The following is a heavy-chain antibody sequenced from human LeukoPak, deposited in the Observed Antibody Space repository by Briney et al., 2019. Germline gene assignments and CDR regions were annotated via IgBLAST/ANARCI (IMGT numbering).Heavy chain of an antibody. D-gene: IGHD2-2*01. CDR2: IIPIFGTA. V-gene: IGHV1-69*13. Sequence: ASVKVSCKASGYTFTSYAMNWVRQAPGQGLEWMGGIIPIFGTANYAQKFQGRVTITADESTSTAYMELSSLRSEDTAVYYCARDEIVVVPAGWFDPWGQGTLVTVSS. CDR3: ARDEIVVVPAGWFDP. CDR1: GYTFTSYA. J-gene: IGHJ5*02.